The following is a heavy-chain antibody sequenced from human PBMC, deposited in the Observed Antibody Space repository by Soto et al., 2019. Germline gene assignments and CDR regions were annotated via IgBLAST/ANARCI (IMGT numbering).Heavy chain of an antibody. CDR1: GFTFSSYG. CDR2: ISHDGSNK. Sequence: QVQLVESGGGVVQPGRSLRLSCAASGFTFSSYGMHWVRQAPGKGLEWVAVISHDGSNKYYPDSVKGRFTISRDNSKSXLYLRMNRLRAADTAVSYGARAKYSSSGYSDGMDVWGQGTTVTVSS. V-gene: IGHV3-30*03. CDR3: ARAKYSSSGYSDGMDV. D-gene: IGHD6-13*01. J-gene: IGHJ6*02.